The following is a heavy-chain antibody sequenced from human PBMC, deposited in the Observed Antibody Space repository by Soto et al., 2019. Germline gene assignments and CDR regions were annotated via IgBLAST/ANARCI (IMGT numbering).Heavy chain of an antibody. CDR3: ARVKTVDYYGMGV. CDR1: GGTMSSYY. CDR2: IYSSGST. J-gene: IGHJ6*02. V-gene: IGHV4-4*07. Sequence: PSETLSLTCTVSGGTMSSYYWSWIRQPAGKGLEWIGRIYSSGSTDYNPSLKSRVTMSIDTSKNQFSLKLSSVTAADTAVYFCARVKTVDYYGMGVWGQGTTVTVS.